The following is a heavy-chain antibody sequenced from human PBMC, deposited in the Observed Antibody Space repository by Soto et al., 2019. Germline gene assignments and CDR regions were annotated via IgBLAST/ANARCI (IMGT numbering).Heavy chain of an antibody. V-gene: IGHV1-69*13. CDR1: GGTFSSYT. CDR2: IIPIFGTA. J-gene: IGHJ4*02. Sequence: SVKVSCKASGGTFSSYTISWVRQAPGQGLEWMGGIIPIFGTANYAQKFQGRVTITADESTSTAYMELSSLRSEDTAVYYCAILLTTVTTTDYWCQGTLVTVSS. CDR3: AILLTTVTTTDY. D-gene: IGHD4-17*01.